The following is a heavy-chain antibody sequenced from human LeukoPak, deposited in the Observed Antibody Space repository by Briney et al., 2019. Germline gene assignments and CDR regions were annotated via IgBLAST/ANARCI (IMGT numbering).Heavy chain of an antibody. D-gene: IGHD4-17*01. CDR2: IYSGGYSGVNT. Sequence: GGSLRLSWAASGFTVSSNYMSWVRQAPGTGLEWVSLIYSGGYSGVNTYYADSVKGRFTVSRDNSKNTLYLQMNSLRAEDTAVYYCARDTDYSGMDVWGKGTTVTVSS. CDR3: ARDTDYSGMDV. V-gene: IGHV3-66*03. CDR1: GFTVSSNY. J-gene: IGHJ6*04.